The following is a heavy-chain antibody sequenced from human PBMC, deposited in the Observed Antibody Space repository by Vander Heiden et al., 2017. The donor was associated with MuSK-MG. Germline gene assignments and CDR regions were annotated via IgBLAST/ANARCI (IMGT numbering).Heavy chain of an antibody. CDR3: ASDLGGTYYYGSGSDY. J-gene: IGHJ4*02. D-gene: IGHD3-10*01. CDR2: IIPILGIA. CDR1: GGTFSSYA. Sequence: QVQLVQSGAEVKKPGSSVKVSCTAPGGTFSSYAISWVRQAPGQGLEWMGRIIPILGIANYAQKFQGRVTITADKSTSTAYMELSSLRSEDTAVYYCASDLGGTYYYGSGSDYWGQGTLVTVSS. V-gene: IGHV1-69*04.